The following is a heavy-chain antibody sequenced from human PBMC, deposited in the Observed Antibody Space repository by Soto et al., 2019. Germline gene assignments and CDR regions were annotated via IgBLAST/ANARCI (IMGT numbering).Heavy chain of an antibody. V-gene: IGHV3-30-3*01. CDR2: ISYDGSNK. D-gene: IGHD5-18*01. CDR3: ASSVDTAMEDYYYYYGMDV. J-gene: IGHJ6*02. Sequence: QVQLVESGGGEVQPGRSLRLSCAASGFTFSSYAMHWVRQAPGKGLEWVAVISYDGSNKYYADSVKGRFTISRDNSKNTLYLQMNSLRAEDTAVYYCASSVDTAMEDYYYYYGMDVWGQGTTVTVSS. CDR1: GFTFSSYA.